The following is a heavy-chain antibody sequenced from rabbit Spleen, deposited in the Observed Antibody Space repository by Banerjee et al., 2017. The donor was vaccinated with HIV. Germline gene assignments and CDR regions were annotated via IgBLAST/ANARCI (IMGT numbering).Heavy chain of an antibody. Sequence: QSLEESGGDLVKPGTSLTLTCKASGFDLSSYYYMYWVRQAPGKGLEWIASIYSSSGSTWYASWAKGRFTISRASSTTVTLQMTSLTAADTATYFCARDYTSGYGGSNLWGQGTLVTVS. CDR3: ARDYTSGYGGSNL. V-gene: IGHV1S40*01. D-gene: IGHD4-2*01. CDR2: IYSSSGST. CDR1: GFDLSSYYY. J-gene: IGHJ3*01.